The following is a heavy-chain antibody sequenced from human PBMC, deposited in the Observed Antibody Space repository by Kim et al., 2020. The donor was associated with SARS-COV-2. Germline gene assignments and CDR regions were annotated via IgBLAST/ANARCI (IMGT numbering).Heavy chain of an antibody. Sequence: VKVSCKASGGTFNTYAISWVRQAPGQGLEWMGGIIPIFGTASYAQKFQGRVTITAHESTTTAYMELSSLRSEDTAVYYCAREGSSSLSVDYFYGMDVWGQGTTVTVSS. CDR3: AREGSSSLSVDYFYGMDV. V-gene: IGHV1-69*13. CDR1: GGTFNTYA. D-gene: IGHD2-2*01. CDR2: IIPIFGTA. J-gene: IGHJ6*02.